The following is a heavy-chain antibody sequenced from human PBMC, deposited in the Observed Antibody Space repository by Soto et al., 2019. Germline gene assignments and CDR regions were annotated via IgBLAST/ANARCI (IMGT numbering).Heavy chain of an antibody. CDR2: IYYSGST. J-gene: IGHJ6*02. CDR3: AGGNSYGYYYYGMDV. CDR1: GGSISSGDYY. V-gene: IGHV4-30-4*01. D-gene: IGHD5-18*01. Sequence: QVQLQESGPGLVKPSQTLSLTCTVSGGSISSGDYYWSWIRQPPGKGLEWIGYIYYSGSTYYNPSLKSRVTKSVDTSKNQFSLKLSSVTAADTAVYYCAGGNSYGYYYYGMDVWGQGTTVTVSS.